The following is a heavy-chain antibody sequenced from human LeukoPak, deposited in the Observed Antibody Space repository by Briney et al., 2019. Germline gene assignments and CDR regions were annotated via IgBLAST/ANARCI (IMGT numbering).Heavy chain of an antibody. J-gene: IGHJ4*02. CDR3: AGDLKENVDTATFDY. CDR1: GYTFTSYY. D-gene: IGHD5-18*01. V-gene: IGHV1-46*01. Sequence: ASVKVSCKAPGYTFTSYYMHWVRQAPGQGLEWMGIINPSGGSTSYAQKFQGRVTMTRDTSTSTVYMELSSLRSEDTAVYYCAGDLKENVDTATFDYWGQGTLVTVSS. CDR2: INPSGGST.